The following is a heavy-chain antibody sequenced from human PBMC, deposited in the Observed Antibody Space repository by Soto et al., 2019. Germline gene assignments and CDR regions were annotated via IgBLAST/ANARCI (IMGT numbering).Heavy chain of an antibody. CDR3: ARETRGYSYGSGYFDY. CDR1: GGSISSGDYY. Sequence: ASETLSLTCTVSGGSISSGDYYWSWIRQPPGKGLEWIGYIYYSGSTYYNPSLKSRVTISVDTSKNQFSLKLSSVTAADTAVYYCARETRGYSYGSGYFDYWGQGTLVTVSS. J-gene: IGHJ4*02. D-gene: IGHD5-18*01. CDR2: IYYSGST. V-gene: IGHV4-30-4*01.